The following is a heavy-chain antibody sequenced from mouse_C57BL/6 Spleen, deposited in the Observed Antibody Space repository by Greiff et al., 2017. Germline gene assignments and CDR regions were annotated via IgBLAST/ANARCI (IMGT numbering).Heavy chain of an antibody. CDR3: ARDAGYYGSRSWYFDV. J-gene: IGHJ1*03. D-gene: IGHD1-1*01. CDR1: GFTFSDFY. V-gene: IGHV7-1*01. Sequence: EVKVVESGGGLVQSGRSLRLSCATSGFTFSDFYMEWVRQAPGKGLEWIAASRNKANDYTTEYSASVKGRFIVSRDTSQSILYLQMNALRAEDTAIYYCARDAGYYGSRSWYFDVWGTGTTVTVSS. CDR2: SRNKANDYTT.